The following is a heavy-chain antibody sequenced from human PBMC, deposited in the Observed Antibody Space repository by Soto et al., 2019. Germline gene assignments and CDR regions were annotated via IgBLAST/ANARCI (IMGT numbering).Heavy chain of an antibody. J-gene: IGHJ4*02. CDR2: IHYGGNT. CDR3: ATNHDDISGRTPLLFDS. V-gene: IGHV4-31*03. Sequence: QVQLQESGPGLVKPSQTLSLTCTVSGGSIGSGGYYWDWIRQHPGKGPEWIGYIHYGGNTYYNPSLKSRLTISLDTSKNQFSLHLSSVTAADTAVYYCATNHDDISGRTPLLFDSWGQGTLVTVSS. D-gene: IGHD3-22*01. CDR1: GGSIGSGGYY.